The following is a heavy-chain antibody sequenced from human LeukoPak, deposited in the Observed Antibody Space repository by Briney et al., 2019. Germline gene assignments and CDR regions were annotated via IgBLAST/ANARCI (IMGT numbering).Heavy chain of an antibody. CDR1: GGSISSYY. J-gene: IGHJ4*02. V-gene: IGHV4-59*01. CDR3: ARGKDYYDSSGYPY. Sequence: PSETLSLTCTVSGGSISSYYWSWLRQPPGKGLEWIGYIYYSGSTNYNPSLKSRVTISVDTSKNQFSLKLSSVTAADTAVYYCARGKDYYDSSGYPYWGQGTLVTVSS. CDR2: IYYSGST. D-gene: IGHD3-22*01.